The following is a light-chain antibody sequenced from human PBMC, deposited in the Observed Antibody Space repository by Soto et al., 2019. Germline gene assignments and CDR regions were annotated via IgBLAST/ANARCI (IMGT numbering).Light chain of an antibody. CDR1: SSDVGGYNY. CDR3: TSYSGSDNYV. J-gene: IGLJ1*01. Sequence: QSALTQPPSASGSPGQSVTISCTGTSSDVGGYNYVSWHQQHPGKAPKLMIYEVSKRPSGVPDRFSGSKSGNTASLTVSGLQAEDEADYYCTSYSGSDNYVFGTGTKVT. CDR2: EVS. V-gene: IGLV2-8*01.